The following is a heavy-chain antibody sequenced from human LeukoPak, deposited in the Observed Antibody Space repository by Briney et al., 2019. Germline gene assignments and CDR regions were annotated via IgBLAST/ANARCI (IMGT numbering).Heavy chain of an antibody. CDR2: IYPGDSDT. CDR3: ARQYSSSWYGQHDALDI. CDR1: GYSFTSYW. Sequence: GESLKISCKGSGYSFTSYWIGWVRQMPGKGLEWMGIIYPGDSDTRYSPSFQGQVTISADKSISTAYLQWSSLKASDTAMYYCARQYSSSWYGQHDALDIWGQGTMVTVSS. V-gene: IGHV5-51*01. J-gene: IGHJ3*02. D-gene: IGHD6-13*01.